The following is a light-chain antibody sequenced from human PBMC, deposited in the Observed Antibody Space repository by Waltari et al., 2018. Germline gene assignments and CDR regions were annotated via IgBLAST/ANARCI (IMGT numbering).Light chain of an antibody. V-gene: IGKV4-1*01. Sequence: DIVLTQSPDSLAVSLGERATINCKSSQSVVFSSNNKNYLAWYQQKPGQHPKLLITWASTRESGVPDRFSGSGSGTDFTLTISSLQAEDVAVYYCQQCYTFPYTFGQGTKLEIK. CDR3: QQCYTFPYT. CDR2: WAS. J-gene: IGKJ2*01. CDR1: QSVVFSSNNKNY.